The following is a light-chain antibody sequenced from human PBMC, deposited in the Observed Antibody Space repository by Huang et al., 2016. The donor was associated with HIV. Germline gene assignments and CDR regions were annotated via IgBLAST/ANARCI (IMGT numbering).Light chain of an antibody. V-gene: IGKV1-5*03. CDR2: KAS. CDR3: QQLHNSPYT. CDR1: QSLSGW. J-gene: IGKJ2*01. Sequence: DIQMTQSPSTLSASIGDRVTITCRASQSLSGWLAWYQQRPGNAPNLLISKASSLQIGVPPSFSGSGSGTDFILTISSLQPDDFATYYCQQLHNSPYTFGQGTKLEIK.